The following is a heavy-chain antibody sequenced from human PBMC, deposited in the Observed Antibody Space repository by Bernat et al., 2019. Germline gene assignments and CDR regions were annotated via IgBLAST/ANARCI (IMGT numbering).Heavy chain of an antibody. CDR1: GLTFSDST. J-gene: IGHJ4*02. CDR2: VRTKDNGFAK. D-gene: IGHD3-10*01. V-gene: IGHV3-73*01. CDR3: TGSGALAEQTFDY. Sequence: EVQLAESGGGLVQPGGSLKLSCAASGLTFSDSTMQWVRQASGKGLEWVGRVRTKDNGFAKSYAASVKGRFTISRDDSKNTAYLQMNSLKTEDTAVYYCTGSGALAEQTFDYWGQGTLVTVSS.